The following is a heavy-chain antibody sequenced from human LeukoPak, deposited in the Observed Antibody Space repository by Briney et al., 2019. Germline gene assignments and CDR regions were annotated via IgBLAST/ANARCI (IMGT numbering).Heavy chain of an antibody. V-gene: IGHV4-61*02. CDR1: GGSLSSGSDY. J-gene: IGHJ5*02. CDR2: IYTIEST. Sequence: SQTLSLTCTVSGGSLSSGSDYWRWVRQPAGKGLEWIGGIYTIESTHYNPSLKSRVTISVDTSKNQFSLKLSSVTAADPAVYYCARALPDWFDPWGQGTLVTVPS. CDR3: ARALPDWFDP.